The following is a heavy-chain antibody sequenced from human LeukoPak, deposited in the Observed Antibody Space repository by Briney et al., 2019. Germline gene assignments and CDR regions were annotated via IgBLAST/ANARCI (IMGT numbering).Heavy chain of an antibody. V-gene: IGHV4-38-2*02. D-gene: IGHD2-15*01. Sequence: PSETLSLTCAVSGYSISSGYYWGWIRQPPGKGLEWIGSIYHSGSTYYNPSLKSRVTISVDTSKNQFSLKLSSVTAADTAVYYCARDPVVVVAAELRRWFDPWGQGTLVTVSS. CDR3: ARDPVVVVAAELRRWFDP. CDR1: GYSISSGYY. J-gene: IGHJ5*02. CDR2: IYHSGST.